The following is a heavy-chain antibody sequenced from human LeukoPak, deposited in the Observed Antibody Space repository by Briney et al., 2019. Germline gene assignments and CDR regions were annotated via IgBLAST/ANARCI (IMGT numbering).Heavy chain of an antibody. D-gene: IGHD1-26*01. CDR2: ISSTSSYI. CDR3: ATFSGSYPSYFDY. J-gene: IGHJ4*02. CDR1: GFIFNSHS. Sequence: GSLKISFATSGFIFNSHSKKRVPQASGEGLEGVSSISSTSSYIYYADSLKGRFTISRDNAKKSLYLQMNSLRAEDTAVYYCATFSGSYPSYFDYWGQGTLVTVSS. V-gene: IGHV3-21*01.